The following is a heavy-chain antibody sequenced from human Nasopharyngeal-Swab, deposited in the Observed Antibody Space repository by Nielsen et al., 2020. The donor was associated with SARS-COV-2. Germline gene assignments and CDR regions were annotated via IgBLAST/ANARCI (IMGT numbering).Heavy chain of an antibody. CDR1: GGSIRSHY. D-gene: IGHD4-17*01. V-gene: IGHV4-59*11. CDR3: ARGRYGDYGVDYYYYMDV. CDR2: SSYIGSS. Sequence: SETLSLTCTVSGGSIRSHYWSWFRQPPGKGLEWIGYSSYIGSSNYKPSLKSRVTISVDTSKNQFSLKLRFVTAADTAVYYCARGRYGDYGVDYYYYMDVWGKGTTVTVSS. J-gene: IGHJ6*03.